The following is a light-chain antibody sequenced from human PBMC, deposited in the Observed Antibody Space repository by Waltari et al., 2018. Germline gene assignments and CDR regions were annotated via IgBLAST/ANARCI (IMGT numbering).Light chain of an antibody. V-gene: IGLV1-44*01. CDR3: AAWDDSLNGPV. CDR1: SSNIGNNT. J-gene: IGLJ2*01. Sequence: QSVLTQPPSASGTPGQRVTISCSGSSSNIGNNTVNWYQRLPGTAPKLLIYTFSQRPSGVPDRFSGSKSGTSASLDINGLHSEDEADYYCAAWDDSLNGPVFGGGTKLTVL. CDR2: TFS.